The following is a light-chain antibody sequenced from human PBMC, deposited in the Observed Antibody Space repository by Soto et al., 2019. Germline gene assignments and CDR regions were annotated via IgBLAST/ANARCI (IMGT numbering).Light chain of an antibody. V-gene: IGKV1-39*01. J-gene: IGKJ4*01. CDR1: QSISTY. Sequence: DIQMTRSPSSLSASVGDRVTISFLSIQSISTYLNWYQQKPGKAPKLLIYTASNLLSGVPSRFSGSGSGTDFTLIISSLQPEDFATYYCQQSYSIEQPTFGGGTKVDIK. CDR3: QQSYSIEQPT. CDR2: TAS.